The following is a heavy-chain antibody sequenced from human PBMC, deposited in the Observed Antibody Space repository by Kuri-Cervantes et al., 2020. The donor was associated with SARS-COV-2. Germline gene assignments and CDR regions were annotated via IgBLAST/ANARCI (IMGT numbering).Heavy chain of an antibody. CDR1: GFTFSSYS. V-gene: IGHV3-21*01. D-gene: IGHD4-11*01. Sequence: GESLKTSCAASGFTFSSYSMNWVRQAPGKGLEWVSSISSSSSYIYCADSVKGRFTISRDNAKNSLYLQMDSLRAEDTAVYYCARVTTVTEGYWGQGTLVTVSS. CDR3: ARVTTVTEGY. J-gene: IGHJ4*02. CDR2: ISSSSSYI.